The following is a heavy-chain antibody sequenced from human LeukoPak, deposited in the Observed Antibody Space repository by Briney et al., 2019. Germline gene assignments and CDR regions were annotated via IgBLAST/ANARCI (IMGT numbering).Heavy chain of an antibody. CDR2: IYPGDSDT. V-gene: IGHV5-51*01. D-gene: IGHD3-10*01. CDR1: GSRFTSYW. CDR3: ATTYYYGSGSYPSSSDI. Sequence: GESLKTSWQGSGSRFTSYWIGWVRQMPGKGLGWMGIIYPGDSDTRYSPSFQGQVTISADKSISTAYLQWSSLKASDTAMYYCATTYYYGSGSYPSSSDIWGQGTMVTVSS. J-gene: IGHJ3*02.